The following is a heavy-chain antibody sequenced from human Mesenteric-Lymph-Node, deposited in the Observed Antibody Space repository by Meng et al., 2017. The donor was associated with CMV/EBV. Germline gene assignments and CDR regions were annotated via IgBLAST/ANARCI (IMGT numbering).Heavy chain of an antibody. CDR1: CSTFTAYA. D-gene: IGHD3-9*01. CDR2: INTHTANP. CDR3: ARGDYEILPGP. J-gene: IGHJ5*02. V-gene: IGHV7-4-1*02. Sequence: CKSSCSTFTAYAINWVRQAPGQGIEWMGWINTHTANPTYAQDFTGRFVFSLDTSVSTASLQISSLKAEDTGVYYCARGDYEILPGPWGQGTLVTVSS.